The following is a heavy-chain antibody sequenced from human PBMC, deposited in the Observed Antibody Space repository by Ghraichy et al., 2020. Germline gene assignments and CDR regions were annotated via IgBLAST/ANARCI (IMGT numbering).Heavy chain of an antibody. D-gene: IGHD6-6*01. CDR2: IYYSGTT. J-gene: IGHJ4*02. CDR1: GGSISSHY. CDR3: ARNLKSYSRSSNY. Sequence: SETLSLTCTVSGGSISSHYWSWIRQPPGKGLEWIGYIYYSGTTSYNPSLKSRVTISVDTSKNQFSLKLNSVTAADTAVYYCARNLKSYSRSSNYWGQGTLVTVPS. V-gene: IGHV4-59*11.